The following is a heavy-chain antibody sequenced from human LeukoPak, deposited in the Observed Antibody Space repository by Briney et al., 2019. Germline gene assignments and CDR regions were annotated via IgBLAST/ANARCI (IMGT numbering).Heavy chain of an antibody. D-gene: IGHD6-19*01. CDR2: ISYDGSNK. Sequence: SGRSLRLSCAASGFTFSSYGINWVRQAPGKGLEWVAVISYDGSNKYYADSVKGRFTISRDNSKNTLYLQMNSLRAEDAAVYYCAKDVPEHSSVLLQDYGGFDYWGQGTLVTVSS. J-gene: IGHJ4*02. V-gene: IGHV3-30*18. CDR3: AKDVPEHSSVLLQDYGGFDY. CDR1: GFTFSSYG.